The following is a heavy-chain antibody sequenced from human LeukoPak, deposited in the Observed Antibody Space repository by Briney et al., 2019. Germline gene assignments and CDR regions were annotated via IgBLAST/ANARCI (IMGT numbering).Heavy chain of an antibody. CDR1: GFTFSSYS. D-gene: IGHD3-10*01. V-gene: IGHV3-48*04. CDR3: AKGIGRIYYYAMVV. Sequence: GGSLRLSCAASGFTFSSYSMNWVRQAPGKGLEWISYISSSSSTIYYADSVKGRFTISRDNAKNSLYLQINSLIAEDTVVYHCAKGIGRIYYYAMVVWGQRTTVTVSS. CDR2: ISSSSSTI. J-gene: IGHJ6*02.